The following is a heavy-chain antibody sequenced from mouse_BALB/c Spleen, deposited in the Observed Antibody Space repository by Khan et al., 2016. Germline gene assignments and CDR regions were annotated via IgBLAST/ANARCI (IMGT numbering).Heavy chain of an antibody. CDR2: IYPYNGGT. CDR3: AREGNWAFDY. D-gene: IGHD4-1*01. CDR1: GYTFTDYN. Sequence: VQLQQSGPELVKPGASVKISCKASGYTFTDYNMHWVKQSHGKSLEWIGYIYPYNGGTGYNQKFKSRATLSVENFSSTAHMDLRSLTSEDSAVYYCAREGNWAFDYWGQGTTLTVSS. J-gene: IGHJ2*01. V-gene: IGHV1S29*02.